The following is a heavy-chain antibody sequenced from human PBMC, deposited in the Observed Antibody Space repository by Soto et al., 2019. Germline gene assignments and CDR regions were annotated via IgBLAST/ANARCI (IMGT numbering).Heavy chain of an antibody. CDR1: GFTFSSYG. D-gene: IGHD6-19*01. Sequence: GGSLRLSCAASGFTFSSYGMHWVRQAPGKGLEWVAVIWYDGSDKFYADSVKGRFTISRDNSKDTLSLQMNSLRAEDTAVYYCVRGTGSSGWYGDSWGQGTLVTVSS. CDR3: VRGTGSSGWYGDS. V-gene: IGHV3-33*01. CDR2: IWYDGSDK. J-gene: IGHJ4*02.